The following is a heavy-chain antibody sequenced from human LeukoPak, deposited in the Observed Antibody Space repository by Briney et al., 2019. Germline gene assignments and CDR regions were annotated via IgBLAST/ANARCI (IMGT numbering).Heavy chain of an antibody. J-gene: IGHJ4*02. D-gene: IGHD4-17*01. V-gene: IGHV4-4*02. CDR3: ARGTITTVTDS. Sequence: PGGSLRLPCAASGFTFSSYSMNWVRQPPGKGLEWIGEIYHSGSTNYNPSLKSRVTISVDKSKNQFSLKLESVTAADTAVYYCARGTITTVTDSWGPGTLVTVSS. CDR2: IYHSGST. CDR1: GFTFSSYSM.